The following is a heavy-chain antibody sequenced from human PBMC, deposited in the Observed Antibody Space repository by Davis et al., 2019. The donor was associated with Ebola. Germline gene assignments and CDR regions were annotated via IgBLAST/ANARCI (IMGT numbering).Heavy chain of an antibody. CDR3: ARSSGWYVYYYYGMDV. CDR1: GDSVPSNSAT. J-gene: IGHJ6*04. D-gene: IGHD6-19*01. Sequence: SQTLSLTCAISGDSVPSNSATWNWIRQSPSRGLEWLGRTYYRSKWYNDYAVSVKSRITINPDTSKNQFSLQLNSVTPEDTAVYYCARSSGWYVYYYYGMDVWGKGTTVTVSS. CDR2: TYYRSKWYN. V-gene: IGHV6-1*01.